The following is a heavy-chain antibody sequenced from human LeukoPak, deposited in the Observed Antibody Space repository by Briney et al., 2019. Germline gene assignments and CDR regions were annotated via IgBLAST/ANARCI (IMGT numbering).Heavy chain of an antibody. V-gene: IGHV3-23*01. D-gene: IGHD5-18*01. CDR1: GITFSNYA. CDR2: ISSSGIST. CDR3: AKAPANYVDTAMGTFDY. Sequence: AGGSLRLSCAASGITFSNYAMNWVRQAPGKGLEWVSAISSSGISTYYADSVKGRFTISRDNSKNTLYLQMNSLRAEDTAVYYCAKAPANYVDTAMGTFDYWGQGTLVTVSS. J-gene: IGHJ4*02.